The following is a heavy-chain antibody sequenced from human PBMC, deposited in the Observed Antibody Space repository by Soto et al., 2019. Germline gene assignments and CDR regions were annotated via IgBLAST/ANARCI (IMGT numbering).Heavy chain of an antibody. J-gene: IGHJ4*02. CDR3: AKDPPTTGTTFDY. CDR1: GFTFSSFA. CDR2: INKSGGST. Sequence: GGSLRLSCAASGFTFSSFAMSWVRQAPGKGLEWVSTINKSGGSTYYADSVKGRFTISRDNSKNMLFLQINGLRAEDTAVYYCAKDPPTTGTTFDYWGRGTLVTVSS. V-gene: IGHV3-23*01. D-gene: IGHD1-1*01.